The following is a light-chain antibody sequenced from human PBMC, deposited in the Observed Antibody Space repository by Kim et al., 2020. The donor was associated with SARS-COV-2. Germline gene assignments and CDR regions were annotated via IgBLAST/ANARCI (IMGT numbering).Light chain of an antibody. CDR3: QVWHTTIEHVL. J-gene: IGLJ2*01. Sequence: APGKTATITCGGNNIGGKSVNWYQQRPGQAPILVIYYDRDRPSGIPERFSGSNSGNTATLTISRVEAGDEADYYCQVWHTTIEHVLFGGGTQLTVL. V-gene: IGLV3-21*04. CDR1: NIGGKS. CDR2: YDR.